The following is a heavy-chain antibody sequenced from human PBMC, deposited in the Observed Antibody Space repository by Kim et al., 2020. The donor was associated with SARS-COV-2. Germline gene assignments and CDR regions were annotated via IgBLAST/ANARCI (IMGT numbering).Heavy chain of an antibody. D-gene: IGHD6-13*01. Sequence: GGSLRLSCAASGFTFSSYGMHWVRQAPGKGLEWVAVISYDGSNKYYADSVKGRFTISRDNSKNTLYLQMNSLRAEDTAVYYCAKDLARSSWTDAFDIWGQGTMVTVSS. J-gene: IGHJ3*02. CDR2: ISYDGSNK. CDR1: GFTFSSYG. CDR3: AKDLARSSWTDAFDI. V-gene: IGHV3-30*18.